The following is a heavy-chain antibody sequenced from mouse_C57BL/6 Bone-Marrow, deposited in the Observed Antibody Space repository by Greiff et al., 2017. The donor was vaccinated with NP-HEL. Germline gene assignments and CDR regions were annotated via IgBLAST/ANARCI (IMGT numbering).Heavy chain of an antibody. CDR1: TSYW. J-gene: IGHJ2*01. D-gene: IGHD3-1*01. V-gene: IGHV1-53*01. CDR2: INPSNGGT. Sequence: QVQLQQPGTELVKPGASVKLSFTSYWMHWVKQRPGQGLEWIGNINPSNGGTNYNEKFKSKATLTVDKSSSTAYMQLSSLTSEDSAVYYCASTGYLDYWGQGTTLTVSS. CDR3: ASTGYLDY.